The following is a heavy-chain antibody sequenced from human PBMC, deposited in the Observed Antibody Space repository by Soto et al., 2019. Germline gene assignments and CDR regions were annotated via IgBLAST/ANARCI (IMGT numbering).Heavy chain of an antibody. J-gene: IGHJ5*02. D-gene: IGHD2-21*02. Sequence: QLQLQESGPGLVKPSETLSLTCSVSGGSISSSSYFWGWIRQPPGKGLEWIGSIYYSGSTYYNPSRKSRVTVSVDTSKNQFSLKLSSVTAADTAVYYCARHPSDFWFDPWGQGTLVTVSS. V-gene: IGHV4-39*01. CDR1: GGSISSSSYF. CDR3: ARHPSDFWFDP. CDR2: IYYSGST.